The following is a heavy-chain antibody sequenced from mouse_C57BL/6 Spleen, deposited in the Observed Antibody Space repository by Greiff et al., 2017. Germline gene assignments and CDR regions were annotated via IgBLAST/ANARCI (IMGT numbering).Heavy chain of an antibody. CDR2: ISSGSSTI. J-gene: IGHJ2*01. CDR1: GFTFSDYG. D-gene: IGHD4-1*02. Sequence: EVQVVESGGGLVKPGGSLKLSCAASGFTFSDYGMHWVRQAPEKGLEWVAYISSGSSTIYYADTVKGRFTISRDNAKNTLFLQMTSLRSEDTAMYYCARSQLGPPCDYWGQGTTLTVSS. CDR3: ARSQLGPPCDY. V-gene: IGHV5-17*01.